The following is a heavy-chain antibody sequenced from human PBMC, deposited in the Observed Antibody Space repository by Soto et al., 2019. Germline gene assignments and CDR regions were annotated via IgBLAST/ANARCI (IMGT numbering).Heavy chain of an antibody. D-gene: IGHD6-19*01. CDR3: ARVRSSGWFNWFDP. J-gene: IGHJ5*02. V-gene: IGHV1-18*01. CDR2: ISAYNGNT. Sequence: ASVKVSCKASGYAFTSYGISWVRQAPGQGLEWMGWISAYNGNTNYAQKLQGRVTMTTDTSTSTAYMELRSLRSDDTAVYYCARVRSSGWFNWFDPWGQGTLVTVSS. CDR1: GYAFTSYG.